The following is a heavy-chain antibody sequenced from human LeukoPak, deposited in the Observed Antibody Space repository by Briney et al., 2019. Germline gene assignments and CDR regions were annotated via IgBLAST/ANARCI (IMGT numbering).Heavy chain of an antibody. J-gene: IGHJ4*02. CDR1: GFTFSSYA. Sequence: GGSLRLSCAASGFTFSSYAMHWVRQAPGKGLEYVSAISSNGGSTYYANSVKGRFTISRDNSKNTLYLQMGSLRAEDMAVYYCARDSGSYAALDYWGQGTLVTVSS. V-gene: IGHV3-64*01. CDR2: ISSNGGST. CDR3: ARDSGSYAALDY. D-gene: IGHD1-26*01.